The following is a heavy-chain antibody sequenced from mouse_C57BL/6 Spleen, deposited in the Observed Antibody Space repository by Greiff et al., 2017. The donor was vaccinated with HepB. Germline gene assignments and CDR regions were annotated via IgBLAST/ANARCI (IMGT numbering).Heavy chain of an antibody. D-gene: IGHD1-1*01. CDR2: IYPGDGDT. CDR3: ARDPYGSSPFDY. Sequence: QVQLQQSGAELVKPGASVKISCKASGYAFSSYWMNWVKQRPGKGLEWIGQIYPGDGDTNYNGKFKGKATLTADKSSSTAYMQLSSLTSEDSAVYFCARDPYGSSPFDYWGQGTTLTVSS. V-gene: IGHV1-80*01. J-gene: IGHJ2*01. CDR1: GYAFSSYW.